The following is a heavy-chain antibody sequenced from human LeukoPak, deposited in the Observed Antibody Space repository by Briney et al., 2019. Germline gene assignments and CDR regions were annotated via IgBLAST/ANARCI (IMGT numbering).Heavy chain of an antibody. J-gene: IGHJ4*02. CDR2: INHSGST. Sequence: SETLSLTCAVYGGSFSGYYWSLIRQPPGKGLEWIGEINHSGSTNYNPSLKSRVTISVDTSKNQFSLKLSSVTAADTAVYYCARGDRGYSYGYWGQGTLVTVSS. D-gene: IGHD5-18*01. V-gene: IGHV4-34*01. CDR1: GGSFSGYY. CDR3: ARGDRGYSYGY.